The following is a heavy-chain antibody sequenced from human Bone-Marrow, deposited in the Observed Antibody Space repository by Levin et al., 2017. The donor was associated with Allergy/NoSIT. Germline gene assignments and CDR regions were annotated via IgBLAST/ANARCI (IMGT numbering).Heavy chain of an antibody. CDR2: ISGSSSYI. CDR1: GFTFSSYS. CDR3: AREGHLYYDYIWGSSNGIDY. D-gene: IGHD3-16*01. Sequence: PGGSLRLSCAASGFTFSSYSMNWVRQAPGKGLEWVSSISGSSSYIYYADSVKGRFTISRDNAKNSLYLQMNSLRAEDTAVYYCAREGHLYYDYIWGSSNGIDYWGQGTLVTVSS. J-gene: IGHJ4*02. V-gene: IGHV3-21*01.